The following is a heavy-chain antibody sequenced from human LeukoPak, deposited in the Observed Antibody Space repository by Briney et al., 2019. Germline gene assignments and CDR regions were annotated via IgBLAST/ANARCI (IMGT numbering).Heavy chain of an antibody. CDR2: IYSGGYT. J-gene: IGHJ6*03. Sequence: GGSLRLSCAASGFTVSSNYMSWVRQAPGKGLEWVSVIYSGGYTYYADSVKGRFTISRDNAKNSLSLQMNSLRAEDTAVYYCARSPAGANYYLDVWGKGTTVTISS. V-gene: IGHV3-53*01. D-gene: IGHD1-14*01. CDR3: ARSPAGANYYLDV. CDR1: GFTVSSNY.